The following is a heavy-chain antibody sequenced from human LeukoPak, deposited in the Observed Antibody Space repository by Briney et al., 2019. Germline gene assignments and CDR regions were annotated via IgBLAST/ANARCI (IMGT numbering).Heavy chain of an antibody. CDR3: ARVLDDILTGSELDY. CDR2: ISYDGSNK. V-gene: IGHV3-30-3*01. J-gene: IGHJ4*02. CDR1: GFTFSSYA. Sequence: PGGSLRLSCAASGFTFSSYAMHWVRQAPGKGLEWVAVISYDGSNKYYADSVKGRFTISRDNSKNTLYLQMNSLRAEDTAVYYCARVLDDILTGSELDYWGQGTLVTVSS. D-gene: IGHD3-9*01.